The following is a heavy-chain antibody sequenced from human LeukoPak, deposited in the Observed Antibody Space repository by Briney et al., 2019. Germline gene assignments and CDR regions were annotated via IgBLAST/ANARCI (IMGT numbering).Heavy chain of an antibody. V-gene: IGHV4-4*07. CDR1: GGSISSYY. J-gene: IGHJ4*02. D-gene: IGHD3-22*01. Sequence: TETLSLTCTVSGGSISSYYWSWIRQPAGKGLEWIGRIYTSGSTNYNPSLKSRVTMSVDTSKNQFSLKLSSVTAADTAVYYCAREYVDYYDSSGYFDYWGQGTLVTVSS. CDR2: IYTSGST. CDR3: AREYVDYYDSSGYFDY.